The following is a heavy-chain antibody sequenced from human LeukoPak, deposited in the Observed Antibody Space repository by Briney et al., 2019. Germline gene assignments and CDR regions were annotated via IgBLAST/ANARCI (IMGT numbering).Heavy chain of an antibody. J-gene: IGHJ4*02. CDR3: ARMPDLFDY. V-gene: IGHV4-38-2*02. CDR1: GYSISSGYY. D-gene: IGHD1-14*01. CDR2: IYHSGST. Sequence: SETLSLTCTVSGYSISSGYYWGWIRQPPGKGLEWIGSIYHSGSTYYNPSLKSRVTISVDTSKNQFSLKLSSVTAADTAVYYCARMPDLFDYWGQGTLVTVSS.